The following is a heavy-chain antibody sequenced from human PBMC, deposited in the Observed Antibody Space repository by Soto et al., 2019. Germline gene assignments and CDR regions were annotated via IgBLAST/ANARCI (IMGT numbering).Heavy chain of an antibody. CDR1: GFTFRTYA. J-gene: IGHJ1*01. V-gene: IGHV3-30-3*01. Sequence: CSASGFTFRTYAMYWVRQAPGKGLEWVSLISYDGTDKFYAESVKGRFTISRDNSLNSLYLQLHSLRPEDTAIYYCARVVGATPFWGQGTLVTV. CDR3: ARVVGATPF. D-gene: IGHD1-26*01. CDR2: ISYDGTDK.